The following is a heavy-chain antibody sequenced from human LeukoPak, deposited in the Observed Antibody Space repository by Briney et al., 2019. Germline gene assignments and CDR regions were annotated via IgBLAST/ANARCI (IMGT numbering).Heavy chain of an antibody. Sequence: SETLSLTCTVSGGSISSYYWSWIRQPPGKGLEWIGEINHSGSVNYNPSLKSRVTISVDTSKNQFSLRLKSMTAADTAVYYCASWTYDYGSSSSPELSWGQGTLVTVSS. D-gene: IGHD3-22*01. CDR1: GGSISSYY. J-gene: IGHJ5*02. V-gene: IGHV4-34*01. CDR3: ASWTYDYGSSSSPELS. CDR2: INHSGSV.